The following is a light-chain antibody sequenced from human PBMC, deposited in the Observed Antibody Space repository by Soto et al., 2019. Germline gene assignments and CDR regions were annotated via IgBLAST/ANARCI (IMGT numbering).Light chain of an antibody. CDR2: DAS. V-gene: IGKV1-5*01. J-gene: IGKJ1*01. CDR1: QSISSW. Sequence: DIQMTQSPSTLSASVGNRVTITCRASQSISSWLAWYQQKPGKAPNLLIYDASSLESGVPSRFSGSGSGTEFALTISSLKHDDFATYYCQQYNSYSGTFGQGTKVDIK. CDR3: QQYNSYSGT.